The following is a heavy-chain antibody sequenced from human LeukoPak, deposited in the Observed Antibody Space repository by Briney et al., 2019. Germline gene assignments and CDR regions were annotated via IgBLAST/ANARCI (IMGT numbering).Heavy chain of an antibody. V-gene: IGHV4-61*01. CDR2: VYYSGST. CDR1: GGSVYSGTYY. CDR3: ARIKSSGWYYDY. J-gene: IGHJ4*02. D-gene: IGHD6-19*01. Sequence: SETLSLTCIVSGGSVYSGTYYWSWVRQPPGKGLEWIGYVYYSGSTNYNPSLKSRVTVSLDTSKNQFSLRLSSVTAADTAVYYCARIKSSGWYYDYWGQGTLVTVSS.